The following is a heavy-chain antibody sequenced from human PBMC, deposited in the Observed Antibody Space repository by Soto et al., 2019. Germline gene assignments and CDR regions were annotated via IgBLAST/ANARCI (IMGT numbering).Heavy chain of an antibody. CDR3: AKSFCSSSSCFFLWVDP. D-gene: IGHD2-2*01. J-gene: IGHJ5*02. CDR1: GFTFSDYA. CDR2: ISGTGVPT. V-gene: IGHV3-23*01. Sequence: EVQLLESGGGLVQPGGSLRLSCAASGFTFSDYAMSWVRQAPGKGLECLSLISGTGVPTLYAGSVKGRFSVSRDNSKNTLFLEMNDLRVDDTDIYYCAKSFCSSSSCFFLWVDPWGPGTLVTVSS.